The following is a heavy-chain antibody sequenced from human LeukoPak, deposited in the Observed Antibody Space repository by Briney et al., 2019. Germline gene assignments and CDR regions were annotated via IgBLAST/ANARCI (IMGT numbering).Heavy chain of an antibody. Sequence: SQTLSLTCAVSGGSISSGGYSWSWIRQPPGKGLGWIGYIYHSGSTCYNPSLKSRVTISVDRSKNQFSLKLSSVTAADTAVYYCARGDSSGLFDYWGQGTLVTVSS. CDR2: IYHSGST. CDR1: GGSISSGGYS. D-gene: IGHD3-22*01. J-gene: IGHJ4*02. CDR3: ARGDSSGLFDY. V-gene: IGHV4-30-2*01.